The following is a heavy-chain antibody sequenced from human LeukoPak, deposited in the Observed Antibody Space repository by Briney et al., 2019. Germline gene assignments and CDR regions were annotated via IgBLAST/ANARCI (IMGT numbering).Heavy chain of an antibody. CDR1: GYTFTSYG. Sequence: ASVKVSCKASGYTFTSYGISWVRQAPGQGLERMGWISAYNGNTNYAQKLQGRVTMTTDTSTSTAYMELRSLRSDDTAVYYCARDLNRDQLPHFDYWGQGTLVTVSS. CDR3: ARDLNRDQLPHFDY. CDR2: ISAYNGNT. D-gene: IGHD2-2*01. V-gene: IGHV1-18*01. J-gene: IGHJ4*02.